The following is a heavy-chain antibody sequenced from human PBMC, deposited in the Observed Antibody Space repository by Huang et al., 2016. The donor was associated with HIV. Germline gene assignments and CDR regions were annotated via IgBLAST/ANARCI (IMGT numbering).Heavy chain of an antibody. D-gene: IGHD3-22*01. Sequence: QVQLVQSGSELRKPGASVKVSCQASGYTFTRYAMNWVRQAPGQGLEWMGGINPNTGKPTYAQAFTGRFVLSLDTSGSTAYLQISSLEAEDTAVYYCARDYYDSRGYDIHAVVDYWGQGTLVTVSS. CDR1: GYTFTRYA. CDR2: INPNTGKP. J-gene: IGHJ4*02. V-gene: IGHV7-4-1*02. CDR3: ARDYYDSRGYDIHAVVDY.